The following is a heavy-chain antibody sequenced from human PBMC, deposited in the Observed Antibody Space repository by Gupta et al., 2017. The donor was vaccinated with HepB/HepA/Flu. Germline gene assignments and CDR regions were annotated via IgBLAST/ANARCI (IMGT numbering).Heavy chain of an antibody. CDR3: ATEQTVTAPRGNFDY. J-gene: IGHJ4*02. CDR1: GGTFRSDA. V-gene: IGHV1-69*04. D-gene: IGHD4-11*01. Sequence: QVQLVQSGAEVKKPGSSVTVSCKTSGGTFRSDAITWVRQAPGQGLEWMGRFILIRGRADYALRFRGRVSISADKSTGTAYMELSSMRSDDTAVYYCATEQTVTAPRGNFDYWGQGTLVTVSS. CDR2: FILIRGRA.